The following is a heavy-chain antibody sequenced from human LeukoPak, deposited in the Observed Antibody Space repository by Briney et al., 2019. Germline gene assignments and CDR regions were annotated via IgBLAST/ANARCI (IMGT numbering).Heavy chain of an antibody. D-gene: IGHD3-10*01. Sequence: EASVKVSCKASGYTFTSYGISWVRQAPGQGLEWMGWISAYNGNTNYAQKLQGRVTMTTDTSTSTAYMELRSLRSDDTAVYYCARYIRDLLLWFGESPYFDYWGQGTLVTVSS. J-gene: IGHJ4*02. CDR1: GYTFTSYG. V-gene: IGHV1-18*01. CDR2: ISAYNGNT. CDR3: ARYIRDLLLWFGESPYFDY.